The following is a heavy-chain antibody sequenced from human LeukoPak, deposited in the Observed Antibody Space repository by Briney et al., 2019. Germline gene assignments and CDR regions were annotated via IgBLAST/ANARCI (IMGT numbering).Heavy chain of an antibody. V-gene: IGHV4-4*09. Sequence: PSETLSLTCTVSGGSISSYYWSWIRQPPGKGLEWIGYIYTSGSTNYNPSLRSRVTISVDTSKNQFSLKLSPVTAADTAVYYCARRTVTTALDYWGQGTLVTVSS. J-gene: IGHJ4*02. CDR3: ARRTVTTALDY. D-gene: IGHD4-17*01. CDR2: IYTSGST. CDR1: GGSISSYY.